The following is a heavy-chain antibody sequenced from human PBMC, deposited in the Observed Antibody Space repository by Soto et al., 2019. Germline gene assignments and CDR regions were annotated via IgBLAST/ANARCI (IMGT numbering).Heavy chain of an antibody. CDR3: TRGENSYGFEY. V-gene: IGHV3-9*01. Sequence: EVQLVESGGGLVQPGRSLRLSCAASRFTFDDYAMHWVRQAPGKGLEWVSGISWDSGSIAYADSVKGRFTISRDNAKNSLYLQMNSLRAEDTALYYCTRGENSYGFEYWGHGTLVTVSS. J-gene: IGHJ4*01. CDR2: ISWDSGSI. D-gene: IGHD5-18*01. CDR1: RFTFDDYA.